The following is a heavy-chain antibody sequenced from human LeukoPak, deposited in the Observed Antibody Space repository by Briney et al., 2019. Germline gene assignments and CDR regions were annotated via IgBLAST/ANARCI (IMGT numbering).Heavy chain of an antibody. D-gene: IGHD7-27*01. CDR2: IDIGGGST. J-gene: IGHJ4*02. V-gene: IGHV3-23*01. Sequence: PGGSLRLSCAASGFTVSSYAMSWVRQAPGMGLQLVSAIDIGGGSTYSADSVKGRFTISRDNAKNSLYLQMNSLRDEDTAVYYCARDLANWGSYDYWGQGTLVTVSS. CDR1: GFTVSSYA. CDR3: ARDLANWGSYDY.